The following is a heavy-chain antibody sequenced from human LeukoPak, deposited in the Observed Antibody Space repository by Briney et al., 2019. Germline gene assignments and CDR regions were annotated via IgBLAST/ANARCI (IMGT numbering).Heavy chain of an antibody. V-gene: IGHV1-24*01. CDR2: FDPKDGDT. D-gene: IGHD3-22*01. J-gene: IGHJ5*02. CDR3: ARDPKYYRDSSNYVGSAWLAP. CDR1: GYTLTELS. Sequence: ASVKVSCKVSGYTLTELSVHWVRQAPGKGLEWMGNFDPKDGDTIYAQRFQGRVTIASDTSASTAYMELSSLKSEDMAVYYCARDPKYYRDSSNYVGSAWLAPWGQGTLVTVSS.